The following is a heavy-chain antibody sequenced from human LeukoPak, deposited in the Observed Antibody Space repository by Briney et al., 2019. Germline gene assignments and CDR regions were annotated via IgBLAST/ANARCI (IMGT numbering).Heavy chain of an antibody. V-gene: IGHV3-23*01. CDR3: ARGGKAAAADVLDI. Sequence: GGSLRLSCAASGFTFSNYAMTWVRQAPGKGLEWVSAITSRGGSTYYADSVKGRFTISRDNAKNSLYLQMNSLRPGDTAVYYCARGGKAAAADVLDIWGQGTMVTVSS. CDR1: GFTFSNYA. J-gene: IGHJ3*02. CDR2: ITSRGGST. D-gene: IGHD6-13*01.